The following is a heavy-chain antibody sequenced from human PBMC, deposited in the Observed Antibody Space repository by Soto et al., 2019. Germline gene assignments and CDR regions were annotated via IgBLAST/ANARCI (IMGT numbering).Heavy chain of an antibody. J-gene: IGHJ3*02. CDR3: AKADYGKNDGDSLEM. CDR1: GYTFTSFG. CDR2: ISVYNGKT. D-gene: IGHD4-17*01. Sequence: QVQLVQSGAEVKKPGASVKVSCKASGYTFTSFGITWVRQAPGQGLEWMGWISVYNGKTSYAQKLQGRVTVTRDTSTSTAYMELRSLRSDDTAIYYCAKADYGKNDGDSLEMWGQGTVVTVSS. V-gene: IGHV1-18*01.